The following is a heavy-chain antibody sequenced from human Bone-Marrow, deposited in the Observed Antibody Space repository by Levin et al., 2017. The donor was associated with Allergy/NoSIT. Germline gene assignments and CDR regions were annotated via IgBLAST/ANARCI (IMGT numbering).Heavy chain of an antibody. CDR3: ARVLQYYYYYMDV. CDR2: IYTSGNT. V-gene: IGHV4-61*09. CDR1: GVSITSGNYY. D-gene: IGHD5-24*01. J-gene: IGHJ6*03. Sequence: SQTLSLTCTVSGVSITSGNYYWSWIRQPAGKGLEWIGHIYTSGNTNYNPSLKSRVTISVDTSKNQFSLKLRSVTAADTAVYCCARVLQYYYYYMDVWGKGTTVTVSS.